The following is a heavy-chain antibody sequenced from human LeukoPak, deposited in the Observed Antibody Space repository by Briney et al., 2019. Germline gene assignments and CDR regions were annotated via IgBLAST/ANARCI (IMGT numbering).Heavy chain of an antibody. Sequence: GGSLRLSCAASGFTFSDYYMSWIRQAPGKGLEWVSYISSSGSTIYYADSVKGRFTISRDDAKNSLYLQMNSLRAEDTAVYYCARVTIVVVIGAFDIWGQGTMVTVSS. J-gene: IGHJ3*02. D-gene: IGHD3-22*01. CDR1: GFTFSDYY. V-gene: IGHV3-11*04. CDR2: ISSSGSTI. CDR3: ARVTIVVVIGAFDI.